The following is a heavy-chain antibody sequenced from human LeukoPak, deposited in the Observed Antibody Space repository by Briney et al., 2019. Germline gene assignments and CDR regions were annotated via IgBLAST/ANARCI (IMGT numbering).Heavy chain of an antibody. CDR2: INSDGSST. Sequence: GGSLRLSCAASGFTFSNYWMHWVRQAPGKGLVWVSRINSDGSSTSYADSVKGRFTISRGNGKNTLYLQLNSLRAEDTAVYYCASYLTSIPSGMDVWGQGTTVTVSS. D-gene: IGHD2/OR15-2a*01. CDR1: GFTFSNYW. CDR3: ASYLTSIPSGMDV. V-gene: IGHV3-74*01. J-gene: IGHJ6*02.